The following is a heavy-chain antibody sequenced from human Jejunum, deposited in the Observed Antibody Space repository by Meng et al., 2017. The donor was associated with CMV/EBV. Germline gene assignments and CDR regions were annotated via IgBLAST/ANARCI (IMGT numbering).Heavy chain of an antibody. J-gene: IGHJ4*02. Sequence: GFTFSRYPMHWVRQAPGKGLEWVAVISYDGGNKYYADSVKDRFTISRDNSNNTLYLQLDSLRAEDTAVYYCARDRTSVVVPAALLYWGQGTLVTVSS. V-gene: IGHV3-30-3*01. CDR1: GFTFSRYP. D-gene: IGHD2-2*01. CDR2: ISYDGGNK. CDR3: ARDRTSVVVPAALLY.